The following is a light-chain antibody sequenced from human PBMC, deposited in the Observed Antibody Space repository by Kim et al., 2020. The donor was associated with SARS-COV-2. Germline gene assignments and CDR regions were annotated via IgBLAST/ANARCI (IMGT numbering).Light chain of an antibody. CDR2: DVS. CDR3: QQRSNWPPT. V-gene: IGKV3-11*01. J-gene: IGKJ1*01. Sequence: EIVLTQSPATLSLSPGERVTLSCRASHSVNSYLVWYQQKPGQPPRLLIYDVSNRATGIPARFSGSGSGTDFTLTISSLEPEDFAVYYCQQRSNWPPTFGQGTKVDIK. CDR1: HSVNSY.